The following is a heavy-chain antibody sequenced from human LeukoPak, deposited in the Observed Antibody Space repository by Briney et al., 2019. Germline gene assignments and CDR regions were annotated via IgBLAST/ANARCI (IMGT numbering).Heavy chain of an antibody. CDR2: IYPGDSDT. D-gene: IGHD3-10*01. J-gene: IGHJ6*03. CDR3: ARHRITMVRGVISPYYYYYMDV. CDR1: GYSFTSYW. Sequence: GASLQISCKGSGYSFTSYWIGWVRQLPGKGLEWMGIIYPGDSDTRYSPSFQGQVTISADKSISTAYLQWSSLKASDTAMYYCARHRITMVRGVISPYYYYYMDVWGKGTTVTVSS. V-gene: IGHV5-51*01.